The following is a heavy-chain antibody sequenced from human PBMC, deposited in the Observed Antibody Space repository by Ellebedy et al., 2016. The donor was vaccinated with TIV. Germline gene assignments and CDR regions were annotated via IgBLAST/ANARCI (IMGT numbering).Heavy chain of an antibody. CDR1: GGSISDYF. V-gene: IGHV4-59*03. Sequence: MPSETLSLTCTVSGGSISDYFWSWIRQPPGKGLEWIGYIYYSGSTNYNPSLKSRVTISVDTSKNQFSLKLSSVTAADTAVYYCAGEYGGIVGATGLVGYFDYWGQGTLVTVSS. J-gene: IGHJ4*02. CDR3: AGEYGGIVGATGLVGYFDY. D-gene: IGHD1-26*01. CDR2: IYYSGST.